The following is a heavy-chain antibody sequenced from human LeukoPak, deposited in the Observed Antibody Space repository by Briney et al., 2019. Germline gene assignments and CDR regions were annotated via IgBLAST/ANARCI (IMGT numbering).Heavy chain of an antibody. CDR1: GYTFTSYD. CDR2: MNPNSGNT. D-gene: IGHD3-10*01. CDR3: ARAGSAAAFDI. V-gene: IGHV1-8*03. Sequence: ASVKVSCKASGYTFTSYDIKWVRQATGQGLEWMGWMNPNSGNTGYAQKFQGRVTITTNTSISTAYMELSSLRSEDTAVYYCARAGSAAAFDIWGQGTMVTVSS. J-gene: IGHJ3*02.